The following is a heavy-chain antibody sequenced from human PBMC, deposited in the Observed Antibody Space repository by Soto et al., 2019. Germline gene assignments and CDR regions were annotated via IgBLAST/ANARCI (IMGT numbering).Heavy chain of an antibody. J-gene: IGHJ4*02. Sequence: QLQLQESGPGLVKPSETLSLTCTVSGGSISSSNYYWGWIRQPPGKGLEWIGSIYYSGTYYNSSLKSRVTISVDTARNQFSLKLPSVTAADTAVYYCATLPHCADPKAGFWGQGTLVTVSS. CDR3: ATLPHCADPKAGF. V-gene: IGHV4-39*01. CDR2: IYYSGT. D-gene: IGHD6-13*01. CDR1: GGSISSSNYY.